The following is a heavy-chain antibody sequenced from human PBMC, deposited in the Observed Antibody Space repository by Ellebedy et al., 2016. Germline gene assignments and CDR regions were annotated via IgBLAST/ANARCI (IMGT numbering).Heavy chain of an antibody. CDR1: GFTFNNYA. CDR2: ISYDGSNE. D-gene: IGHD5-12*01. J-gene: IGHJ6*03. Sequence: GESLKISXAASGFTFNNYAIHWVRQAPGKGLEWVAVISYDGSNEYYADSVKGRFTISRDNSKNTLYLQMNSPRAEDTAVYFCAKDLHGYDYYYFYYMDVWGKGTTVTVSS. V-gene: IGHV3-30*18. CDR3: AKDLHGYDYYYFYYMDV.